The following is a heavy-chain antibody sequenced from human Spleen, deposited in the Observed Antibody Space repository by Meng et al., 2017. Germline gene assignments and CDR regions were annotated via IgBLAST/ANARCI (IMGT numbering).Heavy chain of an antibody. CDR2: IYYSGTT. V-gene: IGHV4-31*03. CDR1: GGSISSGGYY. D-gene: IGHD4-17*01. J-gene: IGHJ4*02. Sequence: QAQLQEAGPGLVKPLQTLSLTCTVSGGSISSGGYYWSWIRQHPGKGLEWIGYIYYSGTTYYNPSLKSRVTISVDTSKNQFSLKLSSVTAADTAVYYCARDRNDYGSHYFDYWGQGTLVTVSS. CDR3: ARDRNDYGSHYFDY.